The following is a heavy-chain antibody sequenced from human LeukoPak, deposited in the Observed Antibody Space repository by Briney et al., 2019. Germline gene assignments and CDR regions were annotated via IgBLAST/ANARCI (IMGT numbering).Heavy chain of an antibody. D-gene: IGHD1-26*01. Sequence: SETLSLTCAAYGGSFSGYYWSWIRQPPGKGLEWIGEINHSGSTNYNPSLKSRVTISVDTSKNQFSLKLSSVTPEGTAMYYCARVLWEAGSFDPWGQGTLVTVSS. J-gene: IGHJ5*02. CDR1: GGSFSGYY. V-gene: IGHV4-34*01. CDR3: ARVLWEAGSFDP. CDR2: INHSGST.